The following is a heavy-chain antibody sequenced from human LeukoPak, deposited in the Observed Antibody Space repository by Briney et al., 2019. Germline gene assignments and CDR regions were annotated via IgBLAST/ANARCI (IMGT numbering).Heavy chain of an antibody. J-gene: IGHJ5*02. V-gene: IGHV1-18*01. Sequence: ASVKVSCKASGYTFTSYGISWVRQTHGQGLEWMGWISAYNGNTNYAQKLQGRVTMTTDTSTSTAYMELRSLRSDDTAVYYCARTIAVAGKGGWFDPWGQGTLVTVSS. CDR1: GYTFTSYG. CDR3: ARTIAVAGKGGWFDP. CDR2: ISAYNGNT. D-gene: IGHD6-19*01.